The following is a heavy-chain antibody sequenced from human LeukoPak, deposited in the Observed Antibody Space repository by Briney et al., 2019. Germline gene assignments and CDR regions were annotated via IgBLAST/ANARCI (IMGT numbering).Heavy chain of an antibody. D-gene: IGHD5-18*01. V-gene: IGHV3-66*01. CDR2: IYSGGST. J-gene: IGHJ4*02. CDR3: ARDRHQSYVDTAMAFDY. CDR1: GFTVSGNY. Sequence: GGSLTLSCAASGFTVSGNYMSWVRQAPGEGLEWGSVIYSGGSTYYADSVKGRFTISRDNSKNTLYLQMNSLRAEDTAVYYCARDRHQSYVDTAMAFDYWGQGTLVTVSS.